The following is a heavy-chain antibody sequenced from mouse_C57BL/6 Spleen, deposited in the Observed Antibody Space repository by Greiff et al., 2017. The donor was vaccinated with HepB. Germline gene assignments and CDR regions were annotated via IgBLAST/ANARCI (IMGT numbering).Heavy chain of an antibody. Sequence: DVQLQESGPGLVKPSQSLSLTCSVPGYSITSGYYWNWIRQFPGNNLEWMGYISYDGSNNYNPSLKNRISITRDTSKNQFFLKLNSVATEETATYYCARAPPSPAWFAYWGQGTLVTVSA. J-gene: IGHJ3*01. CDR3: ARAPPSPAWFAY. V-gene: IGHV3-6*01. CDR2: ISYDGSN. CDR1: GYSITSGYY.